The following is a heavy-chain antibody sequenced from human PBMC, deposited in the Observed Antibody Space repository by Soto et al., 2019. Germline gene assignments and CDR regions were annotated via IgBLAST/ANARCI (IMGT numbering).Heavy chain of an antibody. CDR1: GFTFSSYA. V-gene: IGHV3-23*01. CDR2: ISGSGGST. Sequence: GGSLRLSCAASGFTFSSYAMSWVRQAPGKGLEWVSAISGSGGSTYYADSVKGRFTISRDNSKNTLYLQMNSLRAEDTAVYYCAKYEVPGYCSSTSCLTYYYYYGMDVWGQGTTVTVSS. J-gene: IGHJ6*02. CDR3: AKYEVPGYCSSTSCLTYYYYYGMDV. D-gene: IGHD2-2*01.